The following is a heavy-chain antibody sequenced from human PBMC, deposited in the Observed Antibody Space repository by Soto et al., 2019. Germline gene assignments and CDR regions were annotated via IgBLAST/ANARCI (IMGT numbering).Heavy chain of an antibody. D-gene: IGHD3-22*01. CDR2: ISGSGGST. CDR3: AKVRADYYDSSGPIDY. Sequence: GGSLRLSCASSGFTFSSYVMSWVRQAPGKGLEWVSAISGSGGSTYYGDSVKGRFTISRDNSKNTLYLQMNSLRAEDTAVYYCAKVRADYYDSSGPIDYWGQGTLVTVSS. V-gene: IGHV3-23*01. J-gene: IGHJ4*02. CDR1: GFTFSSYV.